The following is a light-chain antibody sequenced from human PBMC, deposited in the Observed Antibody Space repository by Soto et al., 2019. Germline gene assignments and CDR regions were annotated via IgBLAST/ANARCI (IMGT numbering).Light chain of an antibody. CDR2: SAS. CDR1: QSVGND. CDR3: QQRTNWPPT. J-gene: IGKJ4*01. Sequence: EIVLTQSPATLSLSPGERATLSCRASQSVGNDLVWYHHKPGQAPRLLIYSASIRATGIPARFSGSGSGTDFTLTISSLEPEDFAVYYCQQRTNWPPTFGGGTKVEIK. V-gene: IGKV3-11*01.